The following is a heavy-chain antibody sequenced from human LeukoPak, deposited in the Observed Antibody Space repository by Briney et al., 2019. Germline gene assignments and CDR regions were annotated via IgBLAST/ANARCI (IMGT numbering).Heavy chain of an antibody. CDR2: ISNNGGT. D-gene: IGHD5/OR15-5a*01. CDR1: PGSLHSGHYY. V-gene: IGHV4-61*02. J-gene: IGHJ4*02. Sequence: SETLSLTCPLSPGSLHSGHYYGTWIRQSAGKGLEWIGRISNNGGTAYNPSLRSRVTITIDTSNNRLSLKVTSVTAADTAVYYCARETKDLYSPGWGIYDTYYYYDSGRKGTTATVSS. CDR3: ARETKDLYSPGWGIYDTYYYYDS.